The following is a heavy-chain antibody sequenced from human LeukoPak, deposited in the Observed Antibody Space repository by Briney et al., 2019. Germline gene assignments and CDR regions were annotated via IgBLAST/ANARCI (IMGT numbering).Heavy chain of an antibody. J-gene: IGHJ4*02. CDR2: ISSSSSTI. CDR3: ARADSYGFDY. D-gene: IGHD5-18*01. CDR1: GFTFSSYS. V-gene: IGHV3-48*01. Sequence: GGSLRLSCAASGFTFSSYSMNWVRQAPGKGLEWVSYISSSSSTIYYADSVKGRFTISRDNAKNSLYLQMNSLRAEDTAVYYCARADSYGFDYWGQGTLVTVSS.